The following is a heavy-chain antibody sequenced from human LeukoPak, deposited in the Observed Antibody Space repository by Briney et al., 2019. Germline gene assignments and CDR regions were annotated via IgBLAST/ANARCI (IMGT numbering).Heavy chain of an antibody. CDR1: GFTFSSYW. J-gene: IGHJ4*02. V-gene: IGHV3-74*01. CDR3: ARDSQWLVPDC. D-gene: IGHD6-19*01. Sequence: SGGSLRLSCAASGFTFSSYWMHWVRHAPGKGVGWVSRINSDGSSTSYADSVKGRFTISRDNAKNTLYLQMNSLRAEDTAVYYCARDSQWLVPDCWGQGTLVTVSS. CDR2: INSDGSST.